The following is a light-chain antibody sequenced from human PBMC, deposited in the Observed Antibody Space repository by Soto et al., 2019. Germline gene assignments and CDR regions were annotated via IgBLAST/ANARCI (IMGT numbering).Light chain of an antibody. CDR3: SSYTSSNTVYV. V-gene: IGLV2-14*01. Sequence: QSALTQPASVSGSPGQSITISCTGTSSDVGGYNYVSWYQQHPGKVPKLMIYEVSNRPSGVSNRFSGSKSGNTASLTISGLRAEDEADYYCSSYTSSNTVYVFGTGTKVTVL. CDR2: EVS. CDR1: SSDVGGYNY. J-gene: IGLJ1*01.